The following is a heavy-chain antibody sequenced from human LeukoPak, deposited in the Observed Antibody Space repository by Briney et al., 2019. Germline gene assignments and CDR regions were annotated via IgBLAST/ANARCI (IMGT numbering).Heavy chain of an antibody. V-gene: IGHV3-30*04. CDR1: GFTFSSQA. Sequence: PGGSLRLSCAASGFTFSSQAMHCVRQAPGKGLEWVAVISYDGSNKYYADSVKGRFTISRDNSKNTLNMQMNRLRAEDTAVYYSARDNGDPSSGWSYLDYWGQGTLVTVSS. CDR3: ARDNGDPSSGWSYLDY. J-gene: IGHJ4*02. CDR2: ISYDGSNK. D-gene: IGHD5-18*01.